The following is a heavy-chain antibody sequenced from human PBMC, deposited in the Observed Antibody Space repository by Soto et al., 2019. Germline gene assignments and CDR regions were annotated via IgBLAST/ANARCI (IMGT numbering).Heavy chain of an antibody. CDR2: IANGDNHI. CDR3: AREEGYCSAGSCYRGAFDL. Sequence: EVLLVESGGGLVEPGGSPRLSSAASGFRFSVHSMLWVREAPGKGLEWLSFIANGDNHIFYANSVRGRFTISRDNAKNSEYLQMNSLTAEDTAVYYCAREEGYCSAGSCYRGAFDLWGQGTMVTVSS. V-gene: IGHV3-21*01. D-gene: IGHD2-15*01. J-gene: IGHJ3*01. CDR1: GFRFSVHS.